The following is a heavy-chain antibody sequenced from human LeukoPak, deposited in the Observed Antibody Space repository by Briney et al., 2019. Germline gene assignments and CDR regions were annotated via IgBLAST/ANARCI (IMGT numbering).Heavy chain of an antibody. CDR1: GFTLSGYS. Sequence: GGSLRLSCAASGFTLSGYSMNWVRQAPGKGLEWVSLISWDGGSTYYADSVKGRFTISRDNSKNSLYLQMNSLRAEDTALYYCAKARPQMTTAYYFDYWGQGTLVTVSS. J-gene: IGHJ4*02. CDR2: ISWDGGST. V-gene: IGHV3-43D*03. CDR3: AKARPQMTTAYYFDY. D-gene: IGHD4-17*01.